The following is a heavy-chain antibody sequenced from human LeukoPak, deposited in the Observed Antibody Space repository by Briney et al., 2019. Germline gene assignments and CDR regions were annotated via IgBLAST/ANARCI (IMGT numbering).Heavy chain of an antibody. CDR1: GFTFSNYG. Sequence: PGGSLRLSCAASGFTFSNYGMHWARQAPGKGLEWVAVISYDGSNKYYADSVKGRFTISRDNSKNTLYLQMNSLRAEDTAVYHCASGSSWYIFDYWGQGTLVTVSS. CDR3: ASGSSWYIFDY. CDR2: ISYDGSNK. V-gene: IGHV3-30*19. J-gene: IGHJ4*02. D-gene: IGHD6-13*01.